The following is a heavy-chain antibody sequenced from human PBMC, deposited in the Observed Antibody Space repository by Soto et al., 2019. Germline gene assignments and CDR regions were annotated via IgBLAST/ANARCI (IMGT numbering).Heavy chain of an antibody. CDR2: ISYSGST. V-gene: IGHV4-59*08. CDR3: ARTYYYDSSGYGFDP. J-gene: IGHJ5*02. CDR1: GGSISSYY. Sequence: SETLSLTCTISGGSISSYYWSWIRQPPGKGLEWIGYISYSGSTNYNPSLKSRVTISVDTSKNQFSLKLSSVTAADTAVYYCARTYYYDSSGYGFDPWGQGTLVTVSS. D-gene: IGHD3-22*01.